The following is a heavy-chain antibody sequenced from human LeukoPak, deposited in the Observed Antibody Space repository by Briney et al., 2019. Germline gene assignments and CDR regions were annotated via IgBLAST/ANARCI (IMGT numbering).Heavy chain of an antibody. CDR2: IRQDGSEK. CDR3: ASPKTPSGSYGDFDY. J-gene: IGHJ4*02. D-gene: IGHD1-26*01. Sequence: GRSLRLSCAASGFTFSSYWMSWVRQAPGKGLEWVANIRQDGSEKYYVDSVKGRFTISRDNAKNSLYLQMNSLRAEDTAVYYCASPKTPSGSYGDFDYWGQGTLVTVSS. CDR1: GFTFSSYW. V-gene: IGHV3-7*03.